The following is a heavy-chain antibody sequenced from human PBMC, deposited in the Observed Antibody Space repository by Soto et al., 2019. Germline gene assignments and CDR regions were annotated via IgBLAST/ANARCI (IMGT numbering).Heavy chain of an antibody. CDR1: GGSFNNYA. CDR2: IIPNFDTP. CDR3: AVAMVREILIFESSGMHV. J-gene: IGHJ6*02. Sequence: QVHLVQSGAEVKKPGSSVKVSCKTSGGSFNNYAVSWVRQSPGQGLEWMVGIIPNFDTPNSAQKFQDRVTIIADESTSTVYMELRSLRSNDTAVYYCAVAMVREILIFESSGMHVWGQGTTVIVSS. V-gene: IGHV1-69*01. D-gene: IGHD3-10*01.